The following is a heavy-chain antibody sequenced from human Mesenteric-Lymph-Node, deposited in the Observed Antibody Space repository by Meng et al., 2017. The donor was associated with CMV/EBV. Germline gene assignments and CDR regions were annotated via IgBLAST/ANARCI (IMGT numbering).Heavy chain of an antibody. CDR2: IYHSGST. J-gene: IGHJ4*02. CDR1: GGSISRSDYY. D-gene: IGHD3-22*01. Sequence: SETLSLTCTVSGGSISRSDYYWGWIRQPPGTGLEWIGSIYHSGSTYYNPSLKSRVTMSVDTSKNQFSLNLSSVTAADTAVYYCARSQGSGYYYLSFDYWGQGTLVTVSS. CDR3: ARSQGSGYYYLSFDY. V-gene: IGHV4-39*07.